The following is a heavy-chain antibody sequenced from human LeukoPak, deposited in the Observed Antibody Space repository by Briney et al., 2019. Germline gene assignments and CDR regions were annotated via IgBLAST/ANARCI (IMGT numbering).Heavy chain of an antibody. D-gene: IGHD3-10*01. J-gene: IGHJ4*02. CDR3: ARKIFGSGSYPDF. Sequence: GGSLRLSCAASGFAFNTYAMHWVRQAPGQGLEWVSLIWHGGSHKVYSNSVRGQFTISRDNSKNTVSLQMNNLRPEDTAVYYCARKIFGSGSYPDFWGQGTMVTVCS. V-gene: IGHV3-33*01. CDR2: IWHGGSHK. CDR1: GFAFNTYA.